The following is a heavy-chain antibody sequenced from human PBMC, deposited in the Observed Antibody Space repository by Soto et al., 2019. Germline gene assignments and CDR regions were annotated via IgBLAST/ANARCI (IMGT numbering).Heavy chain of an antibody. CDR1: GFTFSSYA. CDR3: AKDGIAARVNGY. CDR2: ISGSGGST. D-gene: IGHD6-6*01. V-gene: IGHV3-23*04. J-gene: IGHJ4*02. Sequence: VQLVESGGGVVQPGRSLRLSCAASGFTFSSYAMSWVRQAPGKGLEWVSAISGSGGSTYYADSVKGRFTISRDNSKNTLYLQMNSLRAEDTAVYYCAKDGIAARVNGYWGQGTLVTVSS.